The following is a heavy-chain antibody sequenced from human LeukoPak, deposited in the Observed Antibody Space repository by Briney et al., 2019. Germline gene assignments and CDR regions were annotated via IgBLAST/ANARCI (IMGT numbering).Heavy chain of an antibody. CDR2: LRSKTYTETT. D-gene: IGHD3-16*01. CDR3: SRVAGGSYYYYYMDV. V-gene: IGHV3-49*04. J-gene: IGHJ6*03. Sequence: GGSLRLSCAASGFTFGDYAMSWVRQAPGKGLQWVGFLRSKTYTETTEYAASVKGRFIISRDDSKSIACLQMNSLKTEDTAVYYCSRVAGGSYYYYYMDVWGKGTTVTVSS. CDR1: GFTFGDYA.